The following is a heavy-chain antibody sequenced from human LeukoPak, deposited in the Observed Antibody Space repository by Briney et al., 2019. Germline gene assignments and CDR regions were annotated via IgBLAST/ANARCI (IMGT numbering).Heavy chain of an antibody. Sequence: PSETLSLTCAVYGGSFSGYYWSWIRQPPGKGLEWIGEINHSGSTNYNPSLKSRVTISVDTSKNQFSLKLSSVTAADTAVYYCARGNRPPRSILTGYSNWFDPWGQGTLVTVSS. CDR1: GGSFSGYY. J-gene: IGHJ5*02. D-gene: IGHD3-9*01. CDR3: ARGNRPPRSILTGYSNWFDP. V-gene: IGHV4-34*01. CDR2: INHSGST.